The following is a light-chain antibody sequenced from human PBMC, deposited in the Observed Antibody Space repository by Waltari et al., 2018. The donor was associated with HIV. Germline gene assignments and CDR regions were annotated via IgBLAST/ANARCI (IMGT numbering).Light chain of an antibody. J-gene: IGLJ2*01. CDR1: STDVGAYNY. Sequence: QSALTPPPSASGSPGHSVTISCTGTSTDVGAYNYASWYQQHPGKAPKLIIYEVTTWPSGVPDRFSASKSGSTASLTVSGLQTDDEADYYCSSYAGSNTLIFGGGTNLIVL. V-gene: IGLV2-8*01. CDR2: EVT. CDR3: SSYAGSNTLI.